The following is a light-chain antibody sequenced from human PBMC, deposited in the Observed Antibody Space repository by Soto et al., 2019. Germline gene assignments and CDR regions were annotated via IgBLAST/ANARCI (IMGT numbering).Light chain of an antibody. CDR2: RNN. Sequence: QSVLTQPPSASGTPGQRVTISCSGSSSNIGSNIVNWYQQLPGTAPKLLIYRNNRRPSGVPDRFSGSKSGTSASLAISGLQSEDEADYYCAAWDDSLNGVVFGGGTQLTVL. J-gene: IGLJ7*01. V-gene: IGLV1-44*01. CDR1: SSNIGSNI. CDR3: AAWDDSLNGVV.